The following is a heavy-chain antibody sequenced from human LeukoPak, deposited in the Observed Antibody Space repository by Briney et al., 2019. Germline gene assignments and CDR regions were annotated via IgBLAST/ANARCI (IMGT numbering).Heavy chain of an antibody. V-gene: IGHV4-59*01. CDR2: IYYTGST. D-gene: IGHD2-15*01. Sequence: SETLSLTCTVSGGSISSFYWSWIRQPPGKGLEWIGYIYYTGSTNYNSSLKSRVTISVDTSKNQFSLNLSSVTAADTAVYYCARKGYDCSGGSCYLAGFDYWGQGTLVTVSS. CDR1: GGSISSFY. CDR3: ARKGYDCSGGSCYLAGFDY. J-gene: IGHJ4*02.